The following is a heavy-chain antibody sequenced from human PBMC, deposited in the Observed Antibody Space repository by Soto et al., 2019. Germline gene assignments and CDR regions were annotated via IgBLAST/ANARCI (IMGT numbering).Heavy chain of an antibody. CDR1: GYTFTSYG. J-gene: IGHJ4*02. CDR2: ISAYNGNT. Sequence: ASVKVSCKASGYTFTSYGISWVRQAPGQGLEWMGWISAYNGNTNYAQKLQGRVTMTTDTSTSTAYMELRSLRSDDTAVYYCARDLGGYDSSGYSDYRGQGTLVTVSS. CDR3: ARDLGGYDSSGYSDY. V-gene: IGHV1-18*04. D-gene: IGHD3-22*01.